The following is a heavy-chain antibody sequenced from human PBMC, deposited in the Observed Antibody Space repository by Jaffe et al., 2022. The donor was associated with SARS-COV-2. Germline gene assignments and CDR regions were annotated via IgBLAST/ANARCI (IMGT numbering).Heavy chain of an antibody. Sequence: EVQLVESGGGLVQPGGSLRLSCAASGFTFSSYWMSWVRQAPGKGLEWVANIKHDGSEKYYVDSVKGRFTISRDNAKNSLYLQMNSLRGEDTAVYYCARGSDSSGYYRPFDYWGQGTLVTVSP. J-gene: IGHJ4*02. CDR2: IKHDGSEK. V-gene: IGHV3-7*01. CDR3: ARGSDSSGYYRPFDY. D-gene: IGHD3-22*01. CDR1: GFTFSSYW.